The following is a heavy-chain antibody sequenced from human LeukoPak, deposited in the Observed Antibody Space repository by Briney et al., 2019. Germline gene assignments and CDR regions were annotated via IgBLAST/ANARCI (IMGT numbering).Heavy chain of an antibody. CDR3: ARHYGP. D-gene: IGHD3-10*01. J-gene: IGHJ4*02. CDR1: GGSISGSSYY. CDR2: IYYSGST. Sequence: SETLSLTCTVSGGSISGSSYYWGWIRQPPGKGLEWIGSIYYSGSTYYNPSLKSRVTISVDTSKNQFSLKLNSVTATDTAVYYRARHYGPWGQGTLITVSS. V-gene: IGHV4-39*01.